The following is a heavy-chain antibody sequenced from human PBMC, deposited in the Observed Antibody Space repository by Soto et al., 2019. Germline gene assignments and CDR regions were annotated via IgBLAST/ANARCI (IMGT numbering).Heavy chain of an antibody. V-gene: IGHV3-23*01. CDR3: AKGGGGGSFFDY. J-gene: IGHJ4*02. CDR2: ISSSGGNT. CDR1: GFTFSSYA. Sequence: GGSLRLSCAASGFTFSSYAMNWVRQAPGKGLEWVSTISSSGGNTYYADSVRGRFTISRDNSKNTLYLQLNRLRAEDTAVYYCAKGGGGGSFFDYWGQGTLVTVSS. D-gene: IGHD2-15*01.